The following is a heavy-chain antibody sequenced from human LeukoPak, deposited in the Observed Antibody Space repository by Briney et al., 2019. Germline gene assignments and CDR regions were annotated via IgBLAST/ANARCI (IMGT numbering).Heavy chain of an antibody. J-gene: IGHJ4*02. CDR2: IYSGGST. CDR3: ARDRSSSWYVFDY. Sequence: GGSLRLSCAASGFTFSSYAMSWVRQAPGKGLEWVSVIYSGGSTYYADSVKGRFTISRDNSKNTLYLQMNSLRAEDMAVYYCARDRSSSWYVFDYWGQGTLVTVSS. CDR1: GFTFSSYA. V-gene: IGHV3-66*01. D-gene: IGHD6-13*01.